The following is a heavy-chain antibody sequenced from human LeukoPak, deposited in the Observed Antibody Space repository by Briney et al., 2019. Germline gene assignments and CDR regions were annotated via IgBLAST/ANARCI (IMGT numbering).Heavy chain of an antibody. Sequence: NPSETLSLTCTVSGGSISSSSYYWGWIRQPPGKGLEWIGSIYYSGSTYYNPSLKSRVTISVDTSKNQFSLKLSSVTAADTAVYYCARHNGVAGTANWFDPWGQGTLVTVSS. V-gene: IGHV4-39*01. J-gene: IGHJ5*02. D-gene: IGHD6-19*01. CDR3: ARHNGVAGTANWFDP. CDR1: GGSISSSSYY. CDR2: IYYSGST.